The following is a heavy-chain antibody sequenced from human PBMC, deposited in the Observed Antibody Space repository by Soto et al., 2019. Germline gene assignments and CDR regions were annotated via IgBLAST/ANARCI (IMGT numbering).Heavy chain of an antibody. Sequence: LRLSCAASGFTFSSYAMSWVRQTPGKGLEWVSAISGSGDSTYYADSVKGRFTISRDNSKNTLYLQMNSLRAEDTAVYYCARNYDSTAGGAFDIWGQGTMVTVSS. V-gene: IGHV3-23*01. CDR3: ARNYDSTAGGAFDI. J-gene: IGHJ3*02. CDR1: GFTFSSYA. D-gene: IGHD3-22*01. CDR2: ISGSGDST.